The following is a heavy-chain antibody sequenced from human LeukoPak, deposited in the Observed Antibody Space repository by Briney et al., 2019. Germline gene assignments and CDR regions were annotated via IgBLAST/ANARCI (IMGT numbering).Heavy chain of an antibody. CDR2: ISYDGSNK. Sequence: PGRSLRLSCAASGFTFSSYAMHWVRQAPGKGLEWVAVISYDGSNKYYADSVKGRFTISRDNSKNTLYLQMNSLRAEDTAVYYCARAVGSGSSDYWGQGTLVTVSS. J-gene: IGHJ4*02. D-gene: IGHD3-10*01. V-gene: IGHV3-30-3*01. CDR3: ARAVGSGSSDY. CDR1: GFTFSSYA.